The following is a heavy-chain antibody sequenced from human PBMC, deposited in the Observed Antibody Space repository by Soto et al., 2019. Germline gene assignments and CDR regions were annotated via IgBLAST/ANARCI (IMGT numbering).Heavy chain of an antibody. J-gene: IGHJ6*02. CDR3: ARDHGIVGATTDYYYYGMTS. V-gene: IGHV3-21*01. D-gene: IGHD1-26*01. Sequence: PGGSLRLSCVASGITFSNAWMSWVRQAPGKGLEWVSSISSSGIYIFYADSVKGGFPISRDNTKNSVFLQLDSLRAEDSAVYFCARDHGIVGATTDYYYYGMTSGAKGPRSPSP. CDR2: ISSSGIYI. CDR1: GITFSNAW.